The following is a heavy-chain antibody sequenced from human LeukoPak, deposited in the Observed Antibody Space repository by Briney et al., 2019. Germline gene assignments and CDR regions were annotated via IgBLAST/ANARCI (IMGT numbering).Heavy chain of an antibody. CDR2: INTYNGNT. CDR1: GYTFSSYG. D-gene: IGHD5-18*01. Sequence: GASVKVSCKASGYTFSSYGISWVRQAPGQGLEWMGWINTYNGNTNYAQKLQGRVTMTTDTSTSTAYMELRSLRSDDTAVYYCARERGGHSYGDYWGQGTLVTVSS. J-gene: IGHJ4*02. CDR3: ARERGGHSYGDY. V-gene: IGHV1-18*01.